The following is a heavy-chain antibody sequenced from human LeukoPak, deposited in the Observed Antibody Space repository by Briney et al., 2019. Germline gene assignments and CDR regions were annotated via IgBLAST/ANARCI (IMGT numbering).Heavy chain of an antibody. CDR1: GFTFSNSW. J-gene: IGHJ4*02. CDR2: INPGGSET. CDR3: ATYRHLPY. Sequence: GGSLRLSCAASGFTFSNSWMTWVRQAPGKGLECVANINPGGSETYYVDSVKGRFTISRDNAKNSLYLQMTSLRAEDTALYYCATYRHLPYWGQGTLFTVS. V-gene: IGHV3-7*01. D-gene: IGHD2-2*02.